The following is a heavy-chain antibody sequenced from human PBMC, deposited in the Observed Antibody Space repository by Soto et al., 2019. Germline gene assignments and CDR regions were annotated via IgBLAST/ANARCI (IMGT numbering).Heavy chain of an antibody. J-gene: IGHJ6*02. CDR3: ARDPYITSGSYFDDYYYYGMDV. Sequence: QVQLVQSGAEVKKPGASVKVSCKASGYTFTSYAMHWVRQAPGQRLEWMGWINAGNGNTKYSQKFQGRVTITRGTSASTAYMELSSLRSEDTAVYYCARDPYITSGSYFDDYYYYGMDVWGQGTTVTVSS. CDR1: GYTFTSYA. V-gene: IGHV1-3*01. CDR2: INAGNGNT. D-gene: IGHD1-26*01.